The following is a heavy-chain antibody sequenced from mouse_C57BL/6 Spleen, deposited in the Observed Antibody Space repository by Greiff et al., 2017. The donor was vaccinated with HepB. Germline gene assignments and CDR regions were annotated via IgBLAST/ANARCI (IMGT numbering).Heavy chain of an antibody. Sequence: QVQLQQSGAELVRPGTSVKVSCKASGYAFTNYLIEWVKQRPGQGLEWIGVINPGSGGTNYNEKFKGKATLTADTSSSTAYMQLSSLTSEDSAVYFCARSRDYSYYFDYWGQGTTLTVSS. J-gene: IGHJ2*01. V-gene: IGHV1-54*01. CDR2: INPGSGGT. D-gene: IGHD1-1*01. CDR1: GYAFTNYL. CDR3: ARSRDYSYYFDY.